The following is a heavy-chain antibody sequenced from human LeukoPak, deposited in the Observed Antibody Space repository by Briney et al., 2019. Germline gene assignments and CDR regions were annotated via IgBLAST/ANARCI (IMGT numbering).Heavy chain of an antibody. Sequence: PGGSLRLSCAASGFTFSDHYMDWVRRAPGKGLEWVGRSRNRAESYTTDYAASVRGRFTISRDDSQNSLYLQMRSLKTEDTAVYHCVRVAYTSDWRFDYWGLGTLVTVSS. J-gene: IGHJ4*02. CDR3: VRVAYTSDWRFDY. CDR2: SRNRAESYTT. CDR1: GFTFSDHY. D-gene: IGHD6-19*01. V-gene: IGHV3-72*01.